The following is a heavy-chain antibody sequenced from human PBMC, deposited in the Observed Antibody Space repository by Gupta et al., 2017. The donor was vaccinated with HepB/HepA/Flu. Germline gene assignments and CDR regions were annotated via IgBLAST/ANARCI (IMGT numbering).Heavy chain of an antibody. CDR3: AKYILGDVWSGYHYGMDV. Sequence: EVQLVEPGGGLVQPGRSLRLSCAASGFTFDDYAMHWVRQAPGKGLEWVAGISWNSGSIGYADSVKGRFTISRDNAKNSLDLQMNSLRAEDTALYYCAKYILGDVWSGYHYGMDVGGQGTTVTVSS. D-gene: IGHD3-3*01. J-gene: IGHJ6*02. V-gene: IGHV3-9*01. CDR2: ISWNSGSI. CDR1: GFTFDDYA.